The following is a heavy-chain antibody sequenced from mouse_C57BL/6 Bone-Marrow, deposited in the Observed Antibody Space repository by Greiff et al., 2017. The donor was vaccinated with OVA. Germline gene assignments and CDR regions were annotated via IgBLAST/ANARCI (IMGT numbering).Heavy chain of an antibody. D-gene: IGHD1-1*01. V-gene: IGHV5-4*03. CDR2: ISDGGSYT. CDR3: ARVPYYGSSPWYFDY. CDR1: GFTFSSYA. Sequence: EVMLVESGGGLVKPGGSLKLSCAASGFTFSSYAMSWVRQTPEKRLAWVATISDGGSYTYYPDNVKGRFTISRDNAKNNLYLQMSHLKSEDTAMYYCARVPYYGSSPWYFDYWGQGTTLTVSS. J-gene: IGHJ2*01.